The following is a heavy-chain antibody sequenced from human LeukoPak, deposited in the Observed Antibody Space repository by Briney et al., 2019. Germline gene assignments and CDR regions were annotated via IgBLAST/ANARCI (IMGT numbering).Heavy chain of an antibody. CDR3: ARSTGRDGYNFGY. V-gene: IGHV4-59*08. CDR1: GGSINSYY. CDR2: IYYSGST. J-gene: IGHJ4*02. Sequence: SETLSLTCTVSGGSINSYYWSWIRQFPGKGLEWIGYIYYSGSTDYNPSLKGRVTISVGTSKSQFTLKLSSVTAADTAVYYCARSTGRDGYNFGYWGQGTLVTVSS. D-gene: IGHD5-24*01.